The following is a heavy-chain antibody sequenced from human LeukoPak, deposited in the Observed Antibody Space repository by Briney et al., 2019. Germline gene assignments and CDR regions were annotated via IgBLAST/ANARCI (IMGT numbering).Heavy chain of an antibody. Sequence: ASVKVSCKASGYTFTSYGISWVRQAPGQGLEWMGWISAYNGNTNYAQKLQGRVTMTTDTSTSTAYMELRSLRSDDTAVYYCARYCSSTSCYSGARSSSWYGLCDYWGQGTLVTVSS. D-gene: IGHD2-2*01. V-gene: IGHV1-18*01. CDR1: GYTFTSYG. CDR2: ISAYNGNT. CDR3: ARYCSSTSCYSGARSSSWYGLCDY. J-gene: IGHJ4*02.